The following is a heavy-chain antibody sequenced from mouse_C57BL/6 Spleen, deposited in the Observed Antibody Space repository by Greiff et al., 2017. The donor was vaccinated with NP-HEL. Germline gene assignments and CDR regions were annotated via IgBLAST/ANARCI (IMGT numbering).Heavy chain of an antibody. CDR3: ALYGYDYFDY. J-gene: IGHJ2*01. D-gene: IGHD2-2*01. V-gene: IGHV1-54*01. Sequence: LVESGAELVRPGTSVKVSCKASGYAFTNYLIEWVKQRPGQGLEWIGVINPGSGGTNYNEKFKGKATLTADKSSSTAYMHLSSLTSEDSAVYFCALYGYDYFDYWGQGTTLTVSS. CDR1: GYAFTNYL. CDR2: INPGSGGT.